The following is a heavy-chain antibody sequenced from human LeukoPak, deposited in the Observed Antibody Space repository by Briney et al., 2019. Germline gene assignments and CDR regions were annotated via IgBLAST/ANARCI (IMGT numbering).Heavy chain of an antibody. V-gene: IGHV5-10-1*01. CDR1: GYSFTSYW. CDR2: IDPSDSYT. CDR3: ARREGEGFDP. J-gene: IGHJ5*02. Sequence: HGESLKISCKGSGYSFTSYWISWVRQMPGKDLEWMGRIDPSDSYTNYSPSFQGHVTISADKSISTAYLQWSSLKASDTAMYYCARREGEGFDPWGQGTLVTVSS. D-gene: IGHD3-16*01.